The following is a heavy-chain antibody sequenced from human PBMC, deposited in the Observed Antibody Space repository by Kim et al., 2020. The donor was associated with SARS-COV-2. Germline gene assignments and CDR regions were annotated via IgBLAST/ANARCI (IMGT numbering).Heavy chain of an antibody. CDR3: AIRRETHYFDY. Sequence: GGSLRLSCAASGFTFSSYALSWVRQPLGKGLEWLALIGGGGATKYYADSLKGRFTISRDNAKNTVYLQMNSLRAEDTAVYYCAIRRETHYFDYWGQGALVTVSS. V-gene: IGHV3-23*01. J-gene: IGHJ4*02. CDR1: GFTFSSYA. D-gene: IGHD1-26*01. CDR2: IGGGGATK.